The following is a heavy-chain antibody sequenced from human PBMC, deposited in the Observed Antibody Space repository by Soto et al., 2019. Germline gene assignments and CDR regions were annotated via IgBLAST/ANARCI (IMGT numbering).Heavy chain of an antibody. V-gene: IGHV1-69*01. CDR3: ARDAPPYISPTGGFDY. CDR2: IIPIFGTA. D-gene: IGHD6-13*01. Sequence: QVQLVQSGAEVKKPGSSVKVSCKASGGTFSSYAISWVRQAPGQGLEWMGGIIPIFGTANYAQKFQGRVTITADESTSTAYMELSSLRSEDTDVYYCARDAPPYISPTGGFDYWGQGTLVTVSS. J-gene: IGHJ4*02. CDR1: GGTFSSYA.